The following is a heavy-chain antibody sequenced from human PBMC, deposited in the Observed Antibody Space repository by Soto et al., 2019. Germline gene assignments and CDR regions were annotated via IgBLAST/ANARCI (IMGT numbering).Heavy chain of an antibody. CDR1: GGSISSYY. D-gene: IGHD1-1*01. CDR3: ARRYGYSFDY. Sequence: LSLTCTVSGGSISSYYGSWIRQPPGKGLEWIGYIYYSGSTNYNPSLKSRVTISVDTSKNQFSLKLSSVTAADTAVYYCARRYGYSFDYWGQGTLVTVSS. V-gene: IGHV4-59*08. CDR2: IYYSGST. J-gene: IGHJ4*02.